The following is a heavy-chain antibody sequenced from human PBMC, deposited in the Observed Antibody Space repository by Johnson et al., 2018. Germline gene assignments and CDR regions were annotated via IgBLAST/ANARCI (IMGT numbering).Heavy chain of an antibody. CDR1: GFTFSSYW. CDR2: INSDGSST. V-gene: IGHV3-74*01. CDR3: AGYYYDSSGYYYDDDAFDI. Sequence: EVQLLETGGGLVQPGGSLRLSCAASGFTFSSYWMHWVRQAPGTGLVWVSRINSDGSSTSYADSVKGRFTISRDNAKNTLSLQMNSLRAEDTAVYYCAGYYYDSSGYYYDDDAFDIWGQGTMVTVSS. J-gene: IGHJ3*02. D-gene: IGHD3-22*01.